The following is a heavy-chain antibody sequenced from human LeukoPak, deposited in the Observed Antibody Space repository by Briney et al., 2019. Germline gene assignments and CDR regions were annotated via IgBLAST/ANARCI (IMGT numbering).Heavy chain of an antibody. D-gene: IGHD3-10*01. CDR2: IYADGSS. Sequence: SETLSVTCTVSGGSVSSENSYWNWIRQPAGKGLEWIGRIYADGSSTYNPSLKSRVTISVDTSKNQFSLRLTSMTAADTAVYYCARGYYYRGWGQGTLVTVSS. CDR1: GGSVSSENSY. J-gene: IGHJ4*02. V-gene: IGHV4-61*02. CDR3: ARGYYYRG.